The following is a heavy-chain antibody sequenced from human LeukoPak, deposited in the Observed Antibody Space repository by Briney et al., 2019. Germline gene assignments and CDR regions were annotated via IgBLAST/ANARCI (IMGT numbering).Heavy chain of an antibody. D-gene: IGHD6-19*01. CDR2: IYYSGST. V-gene: IGHV4-39*01. CDR3: ARHPSIAVAGWDYYYMDV. J-gene: IGHJ6*03. CDR1: GDSISTSSYY. Sequence: SETLSLTCSVSGDSISTSSYYWGWIRQPPGKGLEWIGTIYYSGSTYYNPSLTSRVTISVDTSKNQFSLKLSSVTAADTAVYYCARHPSIAVAGWDYYYMDVWGKGTTVTISS.